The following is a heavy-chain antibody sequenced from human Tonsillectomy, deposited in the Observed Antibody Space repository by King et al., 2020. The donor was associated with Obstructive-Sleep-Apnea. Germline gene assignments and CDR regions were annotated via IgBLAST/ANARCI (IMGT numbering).Heavy chain of an antibody. CDR2: ISWNSGSI. J-gene: IGHJ4*02. D-gene: IGHD5-12*01. CDR1: GFTFDDYA. Sequence: VQLVESGGGLVQPGRSLRLSCAASGFTFDDYAMHWVRQAPGKGLEWVSGISWNSGSIGYADSVKGRFTISRDNAKNSLYLQMNSLRAEDTALYYCAKDRGYSGYANFDYWGKGTLVTVSS. V-gene: IGHV3-9*01. CDR3: AKDRGYSGYANFDY.